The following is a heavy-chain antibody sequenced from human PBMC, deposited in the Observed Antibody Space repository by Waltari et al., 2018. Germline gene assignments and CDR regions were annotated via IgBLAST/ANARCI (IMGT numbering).Heavy chain of an antibody. CDR1: GFSLSNARMG. V-gene: IGHV2-26*01. D-gene: IGHD5-12*01. CDR3: ARILGDGYKEADDAFDI. J-gene: IGHJ3*02. Sequence: QVTLKESGPVLVKPTETLTLTCTVSGFSLSNARMGVSWIRQPPGKALEWLALIFSNDEKSYSTSLKSRLTISKDTSKSQVVLTMTNMDPVDTATYYCARILGDGYKEADDAFDIWGQGTMVTVSS. CDR2: IFSNDEK.